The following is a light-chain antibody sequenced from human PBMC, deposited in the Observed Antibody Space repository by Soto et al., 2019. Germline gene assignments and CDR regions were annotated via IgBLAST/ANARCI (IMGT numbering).Light chain of an antibody. Sequence: QSALTQPASVSGSPRQSVTISCTGASSDVASYTYVSWYQQHPGKAPKRMIYEVNNRPLGVSNRFSGSKSGNTASLTISGLQAEDADDYYCSSYTSSSTLHVFGAGSKVTVL. CDR3: SSYTSSSTLHV. CDR2: EVN. CDR1: SSDVASYTY. V-gene: IGLV2-14*01. J-gene: IGLJ1*01.